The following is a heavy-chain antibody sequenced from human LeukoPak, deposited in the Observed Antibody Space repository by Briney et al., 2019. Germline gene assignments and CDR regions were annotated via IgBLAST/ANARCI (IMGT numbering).Heavy chain of an antibody. Sequence: GGSLRLSSAASGFTFSSYAMSWVRQAPGKGLEWVSAISGSGGSTYYADSVKGRFTISRDNSKNTLYLQMNSLITEDSAVYYCARSYCSRTDCNNGMDVWGQGTTVTVSS. V-gene: IGHV3-23*01. J-gene: IGHJ6*02. CDR2: ISGSGGST. CDR1: GFTFSSYA. D-gene: IGHD2-2*01. CDR3: ARSYCSRTDCNNGMDV.